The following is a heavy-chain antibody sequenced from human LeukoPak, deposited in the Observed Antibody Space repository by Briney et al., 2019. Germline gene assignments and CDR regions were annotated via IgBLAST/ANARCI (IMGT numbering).Heavy chain of an antibody. CDR2: IIPIFGTP. J-gene: IGHJ4*02. CDR1: GGTFDSYA. CDR3: ARSYYYDSSGYSPGIDY. Sequence: SVKVSCKASGGTFDSYAISWVRQAPGRGLEWMAGIIPIFGTPIYAQKLQGRVTMTTDTSTSTAYMELRSLRSDDTAVYYCARSYYYDSSGYSPGIDYWGQGTLVTVPS. D-gene: IGHD3-22*01. V-gene: IGHV1-69*05.